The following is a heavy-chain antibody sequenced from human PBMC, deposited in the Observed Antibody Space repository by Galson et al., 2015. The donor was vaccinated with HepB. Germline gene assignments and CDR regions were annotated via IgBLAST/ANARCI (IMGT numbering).Heavy chain of an antibody. CDR3: ARHGVGVELIGSGMDV. Sequence: ETLSLTCTVSGGSISRYYWSWIRQPPGKGLEWIGFIYYSGSTNYNPSLKSRVTTSVDMSKNQFSLKLSSVTAADTAVYYCARHGVGVELIGSGMDVWGQGTTVTVSS. CDR1: GGSISRYY. V-gene: IGHV4-59*08. D-gene: IGHD3-10*01. CDR2: IYYSGST. J-gene: IGHJ6*02.